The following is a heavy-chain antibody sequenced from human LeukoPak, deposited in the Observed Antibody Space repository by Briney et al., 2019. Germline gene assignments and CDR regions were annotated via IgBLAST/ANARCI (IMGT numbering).Heavy chain of an antibody. Sequence: PGRSLRLSCAASGFTFSSYAMSWVRQAPGKGLEWVSAISGSGGSTYYADSVKGRFTISRDNSKNTLYLQMNSLRAEDTAVYYCAKGPASSWIDYYYYGMDVWGQGTTVTVSS. D-gene: IGHD6-13*01. CDR1: GFTFSSYA. J-gene: IGHJ6*02. CDR2: ISGSGGST. CDR3: AKGPASSWIDYYYYGMDV. V-gene: IGHV3-23*01.